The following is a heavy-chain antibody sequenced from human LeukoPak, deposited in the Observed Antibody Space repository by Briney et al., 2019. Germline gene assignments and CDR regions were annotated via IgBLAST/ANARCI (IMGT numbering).Heavy chain of an antibody. CDR1: GFTFSSYA. Sequence: PGGSLRLSCAASGFTFSSYAMSWVRQAPGKGLEWVSAISGSGASASYADSVKGRFTISRDNSKNTLYLQMNSLRAEDTAVYYCATAGSSGYYAYFDYWGQGTLVTVSS. D-gene: IGHD3-22*01. V-gene: IGHV3-23*01. J-gene: IGHJ4*02. CDR3: ATAGSSGYYAYFDY. CDR2: ISGSGASA.